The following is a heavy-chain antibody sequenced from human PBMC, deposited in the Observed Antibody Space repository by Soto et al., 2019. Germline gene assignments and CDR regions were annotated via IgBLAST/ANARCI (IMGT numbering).Heavy chain of an antibody. V-gene: IGHV3-33*01. CDR3: ARAHCSGGSCYRPYYYYYMDV. Sequence: VQLVESGGGVVQPGRSLRLSCAASGFTFSSYGMHWVRQAPGKGLEWVAVIWYDGSNKYYADSVKGRFTISRDNSKNTLYLQMNSLRAEDTAVYYCARAHCSGGSCYRPYYYYYMDVWGKGTTVTVSS. D-gene: IGHD2-15*01. CDR2: IWYDGSNK. J-gene: IGHJ6*03. CDR1: GFTFSSYG.